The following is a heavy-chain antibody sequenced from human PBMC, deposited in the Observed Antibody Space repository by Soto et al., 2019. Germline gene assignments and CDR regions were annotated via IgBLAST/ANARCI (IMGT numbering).Heavy chain of an antibody. CDR1: GGSINNYY. V-gene: IGHV4-59*01. CDR3: ARSRTTVTPSGFQH. J-gene: IGHJ1*01. Sequence: PSQTLSVTCSVAGGSINNYYWSWIRKTPGKGLEFIGYIYYAGTTTYDPSLKSRVTISVDMSKNQFSLKLSSVTAADTAVYYCARSRTTVTPSGFQHWGQGTLVTVSS. CDR2: IYYAGTT. D-gene: IGHD4-17*01.